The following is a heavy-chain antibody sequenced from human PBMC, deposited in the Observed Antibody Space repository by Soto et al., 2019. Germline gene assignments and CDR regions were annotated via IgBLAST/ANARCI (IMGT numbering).Heavy chain of an antibody. CDR3: ARVFIGSSPNYYYYGMDV. Sequence: GGSLRLSCAASGFTFSSYDMHWVRQATGKGLEWVSAIGTAGDTYYPGSVKGRFTISRENAKNSLYLQMNSLRAEDTAVYYCARVFIGSSPNYYYYGMDVWGQGTTVTVSS. J-gene: IGHJ6*02. CDR1: GFTFSSYD. V-gene: IGHV3-13*01. D-gene: IGHD6-6*01. CDR2: IGTAGDT.